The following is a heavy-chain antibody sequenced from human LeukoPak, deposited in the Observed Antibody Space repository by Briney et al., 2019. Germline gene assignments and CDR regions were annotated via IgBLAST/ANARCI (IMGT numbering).Heavy chain of an antibody. V-gene: IGHV3-74*01. CDR2: INSDGSST. D-gene: IGHD2-21*01. J-gene: IGHJ4*02. CDR1: GFTFSSYW. CDR3: ARGAYCGDCPLPLSLY. Sequence: GGSLRLSCAASGFTFSSYWMHWVRQAPGKGLVWVSRINSDGSSTTYADSVKGRFTISRDNAKNTLYLQMNSLRPEDTAVYYCARGAYCGDCPLPLSLYWGQGTLVTVSS.